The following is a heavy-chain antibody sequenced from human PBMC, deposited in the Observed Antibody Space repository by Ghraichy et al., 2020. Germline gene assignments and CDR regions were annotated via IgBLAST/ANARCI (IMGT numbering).Heavy chain of an antibody. CDR3: AKDSSSWYYFDY. V-gene: IGHV3-23*01. Sequence: LTCAASGFTFSSYAMSWVRQAPGKGLEWVSSISGSGGSTYYAESVKGRFTVSRDNSKNTLFLQMNSLRAEDTAVYFCAKDSSSWYYFDYWGQGTLVTVSS. CDR2: ISGSGGST. CDR1: GFTFSSYA. D-gene: IGHD6-13*01. J-gene: IGHJ4*02.